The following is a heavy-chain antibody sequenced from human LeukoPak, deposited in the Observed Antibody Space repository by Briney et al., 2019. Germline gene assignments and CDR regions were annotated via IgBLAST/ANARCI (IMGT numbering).Heavy chain of an antibody. Sequence: GSLRLSCAASGFTFSSYWMSWIRQPPGKGLEWVWYIYYSGSTNYYPSLKKRVSITVETSKNQSPLKLSSMTAADTAVDYCACLTTADAFDTWGQGTMVTVPS. V-gene: IGHV4-59*01. J-gene: IGHJ3*02. CDR2: IYYSGST. CDR3: ACLTTADAFDT. CDR1: GFTFSSYW. D-gene: IGHD3-22*01.